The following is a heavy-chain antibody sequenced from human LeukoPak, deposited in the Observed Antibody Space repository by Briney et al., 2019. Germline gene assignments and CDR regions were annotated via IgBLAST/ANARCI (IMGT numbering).Heavy chain of an antibody. D-gene: IGHD3-10*01. Sequence: GASVKVSRKASGGTFSSYAISWVRQAPGQGLEWMGGIIPIFGTANYAQKFQGRVTITADKSTSTAYMELSSLRSEDTAVYYCARDPVGLWFGEFDYWGQGTLVTVSS. J-gene: IGHJ4*02. CDR1: GGTFSSYA. CDR3: ARDPVGLWFGEFDY. CDR2: IIPIFGTA. V-gene: IGHV1-69*06.